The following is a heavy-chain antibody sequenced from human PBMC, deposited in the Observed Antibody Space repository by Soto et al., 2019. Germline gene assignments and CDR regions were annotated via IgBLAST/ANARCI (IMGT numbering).Heavy chain of an antibody. CDR1: GYTFTSSG. V-gene: IGHV1-18*01. CDR2: ISAYNGET. Sequence: QVQLVQSGAEVKKPGASVKVSCKASGYTFTSSGFSWVRQAPGQGLEWMAWISAYNGETHYAKKFQGRVTMTTDTSTSTSYMELRSLRSDDTAVYYCARDSGSYMYVSDWGQGTLVTVSS. J-gene: IGHJ4*02. CDR3: ARDSGSYMYVSD. D-gene: IGHD1-26*01.